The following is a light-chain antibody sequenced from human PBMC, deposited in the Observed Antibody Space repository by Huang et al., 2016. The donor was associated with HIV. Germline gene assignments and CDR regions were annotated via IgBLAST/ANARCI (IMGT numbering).Light chain of an antibody. V-gene: IGKV1-39*01. CDR1: QSISRY. J-gene: IGKJ1*01. Sequence: DIQMTQSPSSLSASVGDRVTITCRARQSISRYVNWYQQKPGKAPKLLIYAASSLQIGVPYRFSGSGSGTDFTLTISSLQPEDFATYYCQQSYSTLWTFGQGTKVEIK. CDR2: AAS. CDR3: QQSYSTLWT.